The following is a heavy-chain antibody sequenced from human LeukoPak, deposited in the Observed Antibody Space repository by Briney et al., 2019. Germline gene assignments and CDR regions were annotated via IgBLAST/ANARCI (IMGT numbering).Heavy chain of an antibody. CDR3: AGKNDFWSGFQY. Sequence: PSQSLSLTCTVSGGSNSSGDHYWSWIRQHPGKGLERIGYIYYSGSTYYNPSLKSRVTISVDTSKNQFSLKLSSVTAADTAVYYCAGKNDFWSGFQYWGQGTLVTVSS. CDR2: IYYSGST. D-gene: IGHD3-3*01. J-gene: IGHJ4*02. CDR1: GGSNSSGDHY. V-gene: IGHV4-31*03.